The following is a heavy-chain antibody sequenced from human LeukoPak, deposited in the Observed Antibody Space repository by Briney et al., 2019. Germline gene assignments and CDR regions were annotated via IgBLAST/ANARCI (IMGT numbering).Heavy chain of an antibody. J-gene: IGHJ6*02. Sequence: SVKVSCKASGGTFSSYAISWVRQAPGQGLEWMGRIIPILGIANYAQKFQGRVTITADKSTSTAYMELSSLRSEDTAVYYCARGGSYDFWSGYPPLWYYYYGMDVWGQGTTVTVSS. D-gene: IGHD3-3*01. CDR3: ARGGSYDFWSGYPPLWYYYYGMDV. V-gene: IGHV1-69*04. CDR1: GGTFSSYA. CDR2: IIPILGIA.